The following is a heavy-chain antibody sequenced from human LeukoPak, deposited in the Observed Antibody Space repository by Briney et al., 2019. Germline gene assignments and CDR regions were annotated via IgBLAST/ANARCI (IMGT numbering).Heavy chain of an antibody. J-gene: IGHJ4*01. CDR3: ASYSSSHLFVFDY. Sequence: PSETLSLTCTVSGGSISSSSYYWGWIRQPPGKGLEWIGSIYYSGSTYYNPSLKSRVTMSVDTSKNQFSLKLSSVTAADTAVYYCASYSSSHLFVFDYWGQEPWSPSPQ. V-gene: IGHV4-39*01. CDR2: IYYSGST. D-gene: IGHD6-13*01. CDR1: GGSISSSSYY.